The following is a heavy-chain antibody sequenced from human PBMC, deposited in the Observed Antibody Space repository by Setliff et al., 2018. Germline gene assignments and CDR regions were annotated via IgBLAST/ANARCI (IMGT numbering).Heavy chain of an antibody. CDR2: IIPLLETA. V-gene: IGHV1-69*06. Sequence: GASVKVSCKVSGDTFNTYTLSWVRQAPGQGLEWMGGIIPLLETAHYAQKFQDRVTITADKSTSTVYMELTSLISEDTAVYFCARDSVTLAQLERRGGFRYYDMDVWGQGTTVTVSS. CDR3: ARDSVTLAQLERRGGFRYYDMDV. CDR1: GDTFNTYT. D-gene: IGHD1-1*01. J-gene: IGHJ6*02.